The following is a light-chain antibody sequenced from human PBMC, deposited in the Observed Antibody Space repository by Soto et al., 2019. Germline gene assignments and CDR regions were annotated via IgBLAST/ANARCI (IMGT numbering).Light chain of an antibody. CDR3: QQYNSYPWT. Sequence: DIQMTQSPSTLSASVCDSVTITCRASQSISSWLAWYQQKPGKAPKLLIYDASSLESGVPSRFSGSGSGTEFTLTISSLQPDDFATYYCQQYNSYPWTFGQGTKVDIK. CDR2: DAS. J-gene: IGKJ1*01. CDR1: QSISSW. V-gene: IGKV1-5*01.